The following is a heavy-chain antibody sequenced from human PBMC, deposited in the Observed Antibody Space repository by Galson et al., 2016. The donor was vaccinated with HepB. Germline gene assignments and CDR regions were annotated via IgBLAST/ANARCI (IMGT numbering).Heavy chain of an antibody. V-gene: IGHV3-53*01. Sequence: SLRLSCAASGFTVSSNYMSWVRQAPGKGLEWVSVLYSDGNTHYADSVKGRFTISRDNSENTLYLQMNSLRAEDTAVYYCARDWLNTGNYYDAFHIWGQGTVVTVSS. CDR1: GFTVSSNY. D-gene: IGHD1-26*01. J-gene: IGHJ3*02. CDR2: LYSDGNT. CDR3: ARDWLNTGNYYDAFHI.